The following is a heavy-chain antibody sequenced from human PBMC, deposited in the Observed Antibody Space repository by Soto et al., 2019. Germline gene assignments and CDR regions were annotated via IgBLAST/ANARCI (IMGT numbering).Heavy chain of an antibody. J-gene: IGHJ3*02. CDR3: ARGALGVQQRLVRDGFDI. Sequence: QVQLVQSGAEVKKPGSSVKVSCKASGGTFNSYTISWVRQAPGQGLEWMGRIVPIFDIAKYAQKLQGRVTITADKSTSTAYMELSSLRSEDTAVYYCARGALGVQQRLVRDGFDIWGQGTMVTVSS. V-gene: IGHV1-69*02. D-gene: IGHD6-13*01. CDR1: GGTFNSYT. CDR2: IVPIFDIA.